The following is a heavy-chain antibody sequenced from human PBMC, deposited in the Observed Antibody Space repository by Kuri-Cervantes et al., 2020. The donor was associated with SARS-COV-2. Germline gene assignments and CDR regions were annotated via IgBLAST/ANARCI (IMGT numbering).Heavy chain of an antibody. CDR3: ARENPRSLLCLDY. D-gene: IGHD2/OR15-2a*01. CDR2: IYYSGST. J-gene: IGHJ4*02. CDR1: GGSISSYY. Sequence: SETLSLTCTVSGGSISSYYWGWIRQPPGKGLEWIGSIYYSGSTYYNPSLKSRVTISVDTSKNQFSLKLSSVTAADTAVYYCARENPRSLLCLDYWGQGTLVTVSS. V-gene: IGHV4-39*02.